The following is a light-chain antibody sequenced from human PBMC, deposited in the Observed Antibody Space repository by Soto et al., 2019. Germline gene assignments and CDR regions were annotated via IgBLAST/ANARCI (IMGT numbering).Light chain of an antibody. J-gene: IGKJ1*01. Sequence: DIQMTQSPSTLSASVGDRVTITCRASQSISSWLAWYQQKPVKAPNLLIYDASSLESGVPSRFSGSGSGTEFTITISSLQPDDFAPYYCQQRTFGQGTKVEIK. CDR1: QSISSW. CDR2: DAS. V-gene: IGKV1-5*01. CDR3: QQRT.